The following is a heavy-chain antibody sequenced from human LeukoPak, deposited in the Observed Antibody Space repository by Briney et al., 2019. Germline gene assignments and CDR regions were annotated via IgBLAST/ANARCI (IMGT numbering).Heavy chain of an antibody. J-gene: IGHJ6*02. CDR2: ISSGSNYI. V-gene: IGHV3-21*06. D-gene: IGHD6-6*01. CDR1: GFTFDDYG. Sequence: PGGSLRLSCAASGFTFDDYGMSWVRQAPGKGLEWVSSISSGSNYIYYADSVKGRFTISRDNARTSLYLQMNSLRAEDTAVYYCARDKAQDSVYYGMDVWGQGTTVTVSS. CDR3: ARDKAQDSVYYGMDV.